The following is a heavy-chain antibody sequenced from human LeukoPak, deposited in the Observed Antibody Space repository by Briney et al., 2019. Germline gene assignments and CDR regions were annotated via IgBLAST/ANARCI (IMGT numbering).Heavy chain of an antibody. Sequence: KPSETLSLTCTVSGGSISSGSYYWSWIRQPAGKGLEWIGRIYTSGSNNYNPSLKSRVTMSVDTSKNQFSLKLSSVTAADTAMYYCAREVADYGGYYYYHYMDVWGKGTTVTISS. CDR1: GGSISSGSYY. CDR2: IYTSGSN. CDR3: AREVADYGGYYYYHYMDV. V-gene: IGHV4-61*02. J-gene: IGHJ6*03. D-gene: IGHD4-23*01.